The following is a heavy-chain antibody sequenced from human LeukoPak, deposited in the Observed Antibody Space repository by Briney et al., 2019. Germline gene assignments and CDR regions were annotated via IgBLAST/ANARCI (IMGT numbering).Heavy chain of an antibody. CDR3: ARGDDDSITMID. CDR2: IKSDGSTT. Sequence: PGGSLRLSCAASGFTFSTYWMHWVRQGPGKGLVWVSRIKSDGSTTSYADSVKGRFTISRDNAKNTLYLQMDSLTAEDTAVYYCARGDDDSITMIDWGQGTLVTVS. CDR1: GFTFSTYW. V-gene: IGHV3-74*01. D-gene: IGHD3-22*01. J-gene: IGHJ4*02.